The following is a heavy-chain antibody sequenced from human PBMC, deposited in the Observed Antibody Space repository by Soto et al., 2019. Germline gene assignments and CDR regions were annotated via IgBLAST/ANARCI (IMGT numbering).Heavy chain of an antibody. CDR1: GGSFSGYY. CDR2: INHSGRT. CDR3: ARDKIRDLLSY. J-gene: IGHJ1*01. D-gene: IGHD1-26*01. V-gene: IGHV4-34*01. Sequence: PSETLSLTCAVYGGSFSGYYWTWIRQPPGTGLEWIGEINHSGRTNYNPSLKSRVTISVDTSKNQFSLKLTSVTAADTAWYYCARDKIRDLLSYSGQRTLVSGSS.